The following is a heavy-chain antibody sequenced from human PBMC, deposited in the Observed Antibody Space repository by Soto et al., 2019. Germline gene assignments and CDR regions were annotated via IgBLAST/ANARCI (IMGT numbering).Heavy chain of an antibody. CDR3: ARLVHDFWSGYPSGMDV. CDR2: IYPGDSDT. CDR1: GYSFTSYW. D-gene: IGHD3-3*01. J-gene: IGHJ6*02. V-gene: IGHV5-51*01. Sequence: PGESLKISCKGSGYSFTSYWIGWVRQMPGKGLEWMGIIYPGDSDTRYSPYFQGQVNNSADKSISTAYLQWSSLKASDIAMYYFARLVHDFWSGYPSGMDVWGQGTTVTVSS.